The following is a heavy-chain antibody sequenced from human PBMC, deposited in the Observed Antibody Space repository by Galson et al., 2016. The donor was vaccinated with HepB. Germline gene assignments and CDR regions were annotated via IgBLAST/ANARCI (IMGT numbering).Heavy chain of an antibody. J-gene: IGHJ4*02. Sequence: SETLSLTCTVSGDSVSGDSISTNYWWSWVRQSPGKGLEWIGEIYQTGTANYNPSFTSRATISLDKSKNQISLRRGPVTATDTAVYYCSRGNLGTTASMAFDYWGQGTLVSVSS. CDR3: SRGNLGTTASMAFDY. D-gene: IGHD6-6*01. CDR2: IYQTGTA. V-gene: IGHV4-4*02. CDR1: VSGDSISTNYW.